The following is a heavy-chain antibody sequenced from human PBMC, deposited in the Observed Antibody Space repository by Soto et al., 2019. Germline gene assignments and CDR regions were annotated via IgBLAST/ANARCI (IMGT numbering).Heavy chain of an antibody. Sequence: ASVKVSCKTACYTLSRYGVSLVRQAPGQGLEWMGWISAYNGNTNYAQKFQGRVTMTTDTSTNTAYMEVRSLRSDDTAMYYCARASSSPYFDYWGQATLVT. J-gene: IGHJ4*02. V-gene: IGHV1-18*04. CDR1: CYTLSRYG. CDR3: ARASSSPYFDY. D-gene: IGHD6-13*01. CDR2: ISAYNGNT.